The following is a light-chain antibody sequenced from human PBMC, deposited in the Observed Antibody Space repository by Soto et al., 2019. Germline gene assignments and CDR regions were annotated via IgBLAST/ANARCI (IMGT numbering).Light chain of an antibody. J-gene: IGKJ5*01. CDR3: IQALQTPIT. V-gene: IGKV2-28*01. CDR1: QSLLHSNGYNY. CDR2: LGS. Sequence: DIVMTQSPLSLPVTPGEPASISCRSSQSLLHSNGYNYLDWYLQKPGQSPQLLIYLGSNRASGVPDRFSGSGSGTDFTLKISRVEAEDVGVYYCIQALQTPITFDQGQRLEIK.